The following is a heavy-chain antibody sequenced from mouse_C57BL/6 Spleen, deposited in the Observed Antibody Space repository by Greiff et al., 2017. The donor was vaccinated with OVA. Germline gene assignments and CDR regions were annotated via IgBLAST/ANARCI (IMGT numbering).Heavy chain of an antibody. V-gene: IGHV3-6*01. Sequence: VQLKESGPGLVKPSQSLSLPCSVTGYSITSGYYWNWIRQFPGNKLEWMGYISYDGSNNYNPSLKNRISITRDTSKNQFFLKLNSVTTEDTATYYCARYSNYRGYYWGQGTTLTVSS. D-gene: IGHD2-12*01. J-gene: IGHJ2*01. CDR2: ISYDGSN. CDR1: GYSITSGYY. CDR3: ARYSNYRGYY.